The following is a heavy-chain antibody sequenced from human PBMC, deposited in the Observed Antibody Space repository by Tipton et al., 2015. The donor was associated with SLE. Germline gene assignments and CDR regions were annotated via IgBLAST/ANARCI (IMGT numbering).Heavy chain of an antibody. D-gene: IGHD2-21*01. V-gene: IGHV4-34*01. J-gene: IGHJ5*02. CDR3: ARGKIPWAVFVVRNCLDA. CDR1: GGSLSGHY. Sequence: TLSLTCAVYGGSLSGHYWSWIRQPPGKGLVCIGESNESGKTNYNSALKSRATISVDTSRNQFSLRLTSVTAADTAMYYCARGKIPWAVFVVRNCLDAWGQGTLVTVSS. CDR2: SNESGKT.